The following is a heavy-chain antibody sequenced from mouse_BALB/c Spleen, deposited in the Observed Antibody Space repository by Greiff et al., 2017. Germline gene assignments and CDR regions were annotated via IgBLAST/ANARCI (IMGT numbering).Heavy chain of an antibody. J-gene: IGHJ3*01. V-gene: IGHV1-26*01. CDR2: INPYNGAT. CDR3: ASRAGYDYDRGAWFAY. CDR1: GYSFTGYY. D-gene: IGHD2-4*01. Sequence: EVQLQQSGPELVKPGASVKISCKASGYSFTGYYMHWVKQSHVKSLEWIGRINPYNGATSYNQNFKDKASLTVDKSSSTAYMELHSLTSEDSAVYYCASRAGYDYDRGAWFAYWGQGTLVTVSA.